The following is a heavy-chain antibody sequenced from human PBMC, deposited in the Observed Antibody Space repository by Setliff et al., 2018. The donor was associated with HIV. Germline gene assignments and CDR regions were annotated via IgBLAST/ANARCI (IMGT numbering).Heavy chain of an antibody. V-gene: IGHV4-39*07. Sequence: NPSETLSLTCTVSGASSIYFWGWIRQPPGEGLEWIGSVYYSGSTYYNPSLKSRVTISMDTSKNQFSLKLNSVTAADTAVYYCAKDRSGSYRTFDYWGPGILVTVS. CDR2: VYYSGST. CDR1: GASSIYF. D-gene: IGHD1-26*01. CDR3: AKDRSGSYRTFDY. J-gene: IGHJ4*02.